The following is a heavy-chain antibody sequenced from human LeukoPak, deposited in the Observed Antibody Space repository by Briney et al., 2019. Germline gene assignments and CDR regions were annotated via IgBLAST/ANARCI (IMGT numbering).Heavy chain of an antibody. CDR2: ISSTSTYT. CDR1: GFTFSSYS. V-gene: IGHV3-21*01. D-gene: IGHD5-24*01. J-gene: IGHJ5*02. CDR3: ARDNSVRDEAWWFNP. Sequence: GGSLRLSCAASGFTFSSYSMNWVRQAPGKGLEWVSSISSTSTYTYYADSLKGRFTISRDNAKNSLYLQMNNLRAEDTAVYYCARDNSVRDEAWWFNPWGQGTLVTVSS.